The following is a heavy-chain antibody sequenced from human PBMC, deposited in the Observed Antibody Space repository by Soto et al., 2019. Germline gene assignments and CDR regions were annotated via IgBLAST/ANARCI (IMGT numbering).Heavy chain of an antibody. CDR2: IKSKTDGGTT. J-gene: IGHJ4*02. CDR1: GFTFSNAW. CDR3: TTDKDIVVVPAAMGKTPNRTDY. Sequence: GGSLRLSCAASGFTFSNAWMNWVRQAPGKGLEWVGRIKSKTDGGTTEYAAPVKGRLTISRDDSKSTLYLQMNSLKTEDTAVYYCTTDKDIVVVPAAMGKTPNRTDYWGQGTLVTVSS. D-gene: IGHD2-2*01. V-gene: IGHV3-15*07.